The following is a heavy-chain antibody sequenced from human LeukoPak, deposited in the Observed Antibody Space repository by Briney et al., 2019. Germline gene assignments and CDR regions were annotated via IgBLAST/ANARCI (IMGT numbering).Heavy chain of an antibody. J-gene: IGHJ5*02. CDR1: GFTFSDYY. Sequence: GGSLRLSCAASGFTFSDYYMSWIRQAPGKGLEWISYISGSGKIHYADSVKGRFTISRDNAKNSVYLQMNSPRAEDTAVYYCARGQMENDWFDPWGQGTLVTVSS. CDR2: ISGSGKI. CDR3: ARGQMENDWFDP. V-gene: IGHV3-11*01. D-gene: IGHD5-24*01.